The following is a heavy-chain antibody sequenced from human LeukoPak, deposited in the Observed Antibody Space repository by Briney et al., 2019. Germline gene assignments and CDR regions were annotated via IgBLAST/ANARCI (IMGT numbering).Heavy chain of an antibody. V-gene: IGHV4-59*01. CDR2: IHNSGST. Sequence: SETLSLTCAVSDGSISSYYWNWIRQPPGKGLEWIGNIHNSGSTDYNPSLKSRVTISVNLSKKQISLKLTSVTAADTALYYCARDKGPYWYFDLWGRGTLVTVSS. J-gene: IGHJ2*01. CDR1: DGSISSYY. CDR3: ARDKGPYWYFDL.